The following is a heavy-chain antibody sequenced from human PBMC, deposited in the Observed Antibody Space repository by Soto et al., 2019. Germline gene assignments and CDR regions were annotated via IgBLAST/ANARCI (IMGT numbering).Heavy chain of an antibody. CDR2: ISSSSSTI. Sequence: EVQLVESGGGLVQPGGYLRLSCAASGFTFSSYSMNWVRQAPGKGLEWVSYISSSSSTIYYADSVKGRLTISRDNAKNTLYQQMNSLRDEDTAVYYCARDEAMVPFDYWGQGPLFTVSS. CDR3: ARDEAMVPFDY. J-gene: IGHJ4*02. D-gene: IGHD5-18*01. V-gene: IGHV3-48*02. CDR1: GFTFSSYS.